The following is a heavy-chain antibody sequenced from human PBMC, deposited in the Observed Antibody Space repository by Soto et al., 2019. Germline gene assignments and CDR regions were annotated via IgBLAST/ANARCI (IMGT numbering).Heavy chain of an antibody. J-gene: IGHJ4*02. CDR1: GFTFSSYA. D-gene: IGHD2-2*01. CDR3: AKYCSSTSYYFDY. CDR2: ISGSGGST. V-gene: IGHV3-23*01. Sequence: EVQLLESGGGLVQPGGSLRLSCAASGFTFSSYAMSWVRQAPGKGLEWVSAISGSGGSTYYADSVKGRFTIFRDNSKNTLYLQMNSLRAEDTAVYYCAKYCSSTSYYFDYWGQGTLVTVSS.